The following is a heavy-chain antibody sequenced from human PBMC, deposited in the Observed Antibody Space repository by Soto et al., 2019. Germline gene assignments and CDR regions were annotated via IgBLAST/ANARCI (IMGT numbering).Heavy chain of an antibody. Sequence: GGSLRLSCAASGFTFSSYGMHWVRQAPGKGLEWVAVISYDGSNNYYADSVKGRFTISRDNSKNTLYLQMNSLRAEDTAVYYCAKETIWFGELAFFDYWGQGTLVTVSS. V-gene: IGHV3-30*18. CDR2: ISYDGSNN. J-gene: IGHJ4*02. CDR3: AKETIWFGELAFFDY. CDR1: GFTFSSYG. D-gene: IGHD3-10*01.